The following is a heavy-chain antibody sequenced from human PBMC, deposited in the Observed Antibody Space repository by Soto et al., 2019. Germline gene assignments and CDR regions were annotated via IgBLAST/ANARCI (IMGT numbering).Heavy chain of an antibody. CDR1: GFTFSSYS. CDR3: ARWEGGGNHNYYYYYMDV. J-gene: IGHJ6*03. CDR2: ISSSSSYI. V-gene: IGHV3-21*01. Sequence: EVQLVESGGGLVKPGGSLRLSCAASGFTFSSYSMNWVRQAPGKGLEWVSSISSSSSYIYYADSVKGRFTISRDNAKNSLYLQRNSRRAKDTAVYYCARWEGGGNHNYYYYYMDVWGKGTPVTVSS. D-gene: IGHD3-16*01.